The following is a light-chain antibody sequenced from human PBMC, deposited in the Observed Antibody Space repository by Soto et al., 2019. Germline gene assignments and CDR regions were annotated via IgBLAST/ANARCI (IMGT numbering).Light chain of an antibody. Sequence: QSALTQPASVSGSPGQSITISCTGTSSDVGGIHYVSWYQQHPGKAPKPMIFDVSTRPSGVSNHFAGYKSGNTASLTISGLLAEDVVDYHCSSYTSSSTVVFGGGTKLTVL. J-gene: IGLJ2*01. CDR1: SSDVGGIHY. CDR2: DVS. CDR3: SSYTSSSTVV. V-gene: IGLV2-14*01.